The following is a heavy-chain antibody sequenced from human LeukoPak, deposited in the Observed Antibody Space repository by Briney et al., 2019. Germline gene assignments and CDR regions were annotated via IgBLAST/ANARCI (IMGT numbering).Heavy chain of an antibody. J-gene: IGHJ4*02. V-gene: IGHV3-21*01. D-gene: IGHD3-3*01. CDR3: ARGGGRVLRFLEWLLSTALFDY. CDR2: ISSSSSYI. CDR1: GFTFSSYS. Sequence: GGSLRLSCAASGFTFSSYSMNWVRRAPGKGLEWVSSISSSSSYIYYADSVKGRFTISRDNAKNSLYLQMNSLRAEDTAVYYCARGGGRVLRFLEWLLSTALFDYWGQGTLVTVSS.